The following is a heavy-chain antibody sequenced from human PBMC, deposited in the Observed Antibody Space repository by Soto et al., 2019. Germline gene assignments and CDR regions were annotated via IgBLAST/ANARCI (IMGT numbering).Heavy chain of an antibody. CDR2: IHNSGGT. CDR1: GDSIARYY. Sequence: QVQLQESGPGLVKPSETLSLTCSVSGDSIARYYWSWIRQPPGKGLEWIGFIHNSGGTTYNPPLKSPVTLFEAPFKSPRFPELGFVTAADPGVYYCSGVEQWVGTYYFDYWGRGTLVTVSS. V-gene: IGHV4-59*01. D-gene: IGHD6-19*01. CDR3: SGVEQWVGTYYFDY. J-gene: IGHJ4*02.